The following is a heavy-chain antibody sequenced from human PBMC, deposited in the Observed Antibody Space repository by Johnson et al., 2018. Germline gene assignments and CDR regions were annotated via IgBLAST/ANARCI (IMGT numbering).Heavy chain of an antibody. CDR2: ISFDGRTK. CDR3: AKELYSGSYPCFDH. Sequence: VQLVESGGGVVQPGRSLRLSCAASGFTFSSFALHWVRQAPGKGLEWVAAISFDGRTKHYGDSVMGRFTISRDDSKNTLFLEMNSLRAEDTAFYSCAKELYSGSYPCFDHWGRGTLVTVSS. J-gene: IGHJ4*02. D-gene: IGHD1-26*01. V-gene: IGHV3-30*18. CDR1: GFTFSSFA.